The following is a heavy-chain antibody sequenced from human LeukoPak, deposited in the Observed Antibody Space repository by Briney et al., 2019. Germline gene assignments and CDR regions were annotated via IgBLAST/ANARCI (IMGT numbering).Heavy chain of an antibody. CDR3: VLGVGGPGSFLLGS. D-gene: IGHD3-10*01. CDR1: GFIFSNSG. CDR2: IWSDGSYR. J-gene: IGHJ4*02. V-gene: IGHV3-33*01. Sequence: PGGSLRLSCTASGFIFSNSGMHWVRQAPGKGLEWVAVIWSDGSYRYYADSVKGRFTISRENSKNTLYLQMNSLSVEDTAIYYCVLGVGGPGSFLLGSWGQGTLVTVSS.